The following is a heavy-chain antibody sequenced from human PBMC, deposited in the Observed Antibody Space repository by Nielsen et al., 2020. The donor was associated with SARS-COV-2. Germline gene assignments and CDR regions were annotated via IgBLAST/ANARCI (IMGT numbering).Heavy chain of an antibody. J-gene: IGHJ6*02. V-gene: IGHV3-30*02. CDR2: IWYDGSNK. Sequence: GESLKISCAASGFTFSSYGMHWVRQAPGKGLEWVAVIWYDGSNKYYADSVKGRFTISRDNSKNTLYLQMNSLRAEDTAVYYCAKEGFWSGYPSYYYYYGMDVWGQGTTVTVSS. CDR3: AKEGFWSGYPSYYYYYGMDV. CDR1: GFTFSSYG. D-gene: IGHD3-3*01.